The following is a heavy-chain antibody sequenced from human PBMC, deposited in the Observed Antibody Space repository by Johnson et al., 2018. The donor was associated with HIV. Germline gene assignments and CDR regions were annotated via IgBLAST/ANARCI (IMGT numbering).Heavy chain of an antibody. CDR3: AREREDGPMIPGAFDI. CDR1: GFTFDDYA. J-gene: IGHJ3*02. Sequence: LVESGRSLRLSCAASGFTFDDYAMHWVRQAPGKGLEWVSGISWNSGSIDYADSVKGRFTISRDNAKDSLFLQMNTLRAEDTALYYCAREREDGPMIPGAFDIWGQGTMVTVSS. CDR2: ISWNSGSI. D-gene: IGHD3-22*01. V-gene: IGHV3-9*01.